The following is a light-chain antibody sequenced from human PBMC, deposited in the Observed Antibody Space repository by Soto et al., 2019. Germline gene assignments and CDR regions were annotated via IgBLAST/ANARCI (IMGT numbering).Light chain of an antibody. CDR2: DVN. Sequence: QSVLTQPHSVSGSPGQSVTISCTGTSSDVGGYIFVSWYQRRPGKAPKLMIYDVNKRPSGVPDRFSGSKSGNTASLTISGLQAEDEADYFCCSYAGSYTWMFGGGTQLTVL. CDR3: CSYAGSYTWM. CDR1: SSDVGGYIF. V-gene: IGLV2-11*01. J-gene: IGLJ3*02.